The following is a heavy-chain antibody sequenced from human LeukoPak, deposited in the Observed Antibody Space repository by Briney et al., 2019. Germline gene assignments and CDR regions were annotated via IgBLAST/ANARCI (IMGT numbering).Heavy chain of an antibody. D-gene: IGHD1-26*01. V-gene: IGHV1-2*02. CDR3: ARAVEGDNSGSYYFDY. J-gene: IGHJ4*02. Sequence: ASVKVSCKASGYTFTGYYMHWVRQVPGQGLEWMGWINPNSGGTNYAQKFQGRVTMTRDTSISTAYMELSRLRSDDTAVYYCARAVEGDNSGSYYFDYWGQGTLVTVSS. CDR2: INPNSGGT. CDR1: GYTFTGYY.